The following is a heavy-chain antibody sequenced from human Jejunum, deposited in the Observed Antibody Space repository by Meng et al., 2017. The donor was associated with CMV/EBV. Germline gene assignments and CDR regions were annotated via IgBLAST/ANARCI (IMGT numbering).Heavy chain of an antibody. CDR3: AKTLAPYDFWSGADY. CDR2: IRWKGDNI. CDR1: GFTFDDYA. V-gene: IGHV3-9*01. J-gene: IGHJ4*02. Sequence: GFTFDDYAMHWVRQAPGKGLEWVSGIRWKGDNIDYADAVRGRFTISRDNAKNSLYLQMNSLKAEDTAFYYCAKTLAPYDFWSGADYWGQGTLVTVSS. D-gene: IGHD3-3*01.